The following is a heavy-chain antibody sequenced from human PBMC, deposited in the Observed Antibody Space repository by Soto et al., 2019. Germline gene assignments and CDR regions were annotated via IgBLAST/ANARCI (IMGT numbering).Heavy chain of an antibody. D-gene: IGHD2-8*01. Sequence: SVKVSCKASGGTFSSYAISWVRQAPGQGLEWMGGIIPIFGTANYAQKFQGRVTITADKPTNTAYMELSSLRSEDTAVYYCARGRDKYCTNGVCYFFYFDYWGQGTLVTVSS. V-gene: IGHV1-69*06. CDR1: GGTFSSYA. CDR2: IIPIFGTA. J-gene: IGHJ4*02. CDR3: ARGRDKYCTNGVCYFFYFDY.